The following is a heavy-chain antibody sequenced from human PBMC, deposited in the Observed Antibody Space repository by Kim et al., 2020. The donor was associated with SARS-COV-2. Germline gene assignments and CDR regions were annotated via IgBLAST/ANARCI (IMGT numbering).Heavy chain of an antibody. CDR1: GGTFSSYA. J-gene: IGHJ6*02. V-gene: IGHV1-69*13. Sequence: SVKVSCKASGGTFSSYAISWVRQAPGQGLEWMGGIIPIFGTANYAQKFQGRVTITADESTSTAYMELSSLRSEDTAVYYCARQRDTLGQDIVVVPAGFPKDYYYYGMDVWGQGTTVTVSS. CDR2: IIPIFGTA. D-gene: IGHD2-2*01. CDR3: ARQRDTLGQDIVVVPAGFPKDYYYYGMDV.